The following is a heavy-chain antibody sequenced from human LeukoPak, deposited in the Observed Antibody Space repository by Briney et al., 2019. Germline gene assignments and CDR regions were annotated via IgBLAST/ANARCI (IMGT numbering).Heavy chain of an antibody. J-gene: IGHJ6*02. D-gene: IGHD1-1*01. Sequence: SETLSLTCAVSGGSISSGGYSWSWIRQPPGKGLEWIEYIYHSGSTYYNPSLKSRVTISVDRSKNQFSLKLSSVTAADTAVYYCASNGNLPDYYYGMDVWGQGTTVTVSS. V-gene: IGHV4-30-2*01. CDR2: IYHSGST. CDR1: GGSISSGGYS. CDR3: ASNGNLPDYYYGMDV.